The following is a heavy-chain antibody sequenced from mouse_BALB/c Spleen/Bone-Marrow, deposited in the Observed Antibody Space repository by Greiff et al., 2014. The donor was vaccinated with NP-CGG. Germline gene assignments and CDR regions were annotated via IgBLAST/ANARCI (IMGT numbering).Heavy chain of an antibody. Sequence: VQLVESGPGLVSPSQILSITCTVSGFSLTDYGVSWIRQPPGKGLEWLGVIWGGGITYYNSTLKSRLSISKDSSKSQVFLKMNSLQTDDTAMYYCAKHDTTVVVDYWGQGTTLTVSS. V-gene: IGHV2-6-5*01. CDR1: GFSLTDYG. CDR3: AKHDTTVVVDY. CDR2: IWGGGIT. J-gene: IGHJ2*01. D-gene: IGHD1-1*01.